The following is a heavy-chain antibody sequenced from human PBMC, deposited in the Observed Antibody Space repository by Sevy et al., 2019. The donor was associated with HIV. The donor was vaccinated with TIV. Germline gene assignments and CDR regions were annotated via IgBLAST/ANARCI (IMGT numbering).Heavy chain of an antibody. CDR1: GFTFETQW. Sequence: GGSLRLSCVASGFTFETQWMHWVRRAPGKGLEWVSRINIDGKNVAYAESVKGRFTISRDNAKNTLYLQMHSLRVEDTAIYFCVRVEGGLWGLGVQVTVSS. CDR3: VRVEGGL. V-gene: IGHV3-74*01. J-gene: IGHJ4*02. CDR2: INIDGKNV.